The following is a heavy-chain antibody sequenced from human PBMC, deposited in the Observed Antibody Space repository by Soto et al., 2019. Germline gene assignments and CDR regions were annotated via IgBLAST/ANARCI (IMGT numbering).Heavy chain of an antibody. V-gene: IGHV1-3*01. Sequence: QVQLVQSGAEVKKPGASVKLSCKASGYTFSNYAVQWVRQAPGQSLEWMGWIHGGNGDTKYSQKFHDRVIITRDKSARTAYMEVSSLRSEDTAIYYCARVPRYTSDIVQVPAIMYKDWFVPWGQGTLVTVSS. D-gene: IGHD2-21*02. CDR1: GYTFSNYA. J-gene: IGHJ5*02. CDR3: ARVPRYTSDIVQVPAIMYKDWFVP. CDR2: IHGGNGDT.